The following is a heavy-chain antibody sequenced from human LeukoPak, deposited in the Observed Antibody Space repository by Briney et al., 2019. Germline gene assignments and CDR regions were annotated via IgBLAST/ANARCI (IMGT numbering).Heavy chain of an antibody. CDR1: GGSFSGYY. CDR3: AREEGWFDP. Sequence: SETLSLTCAVYGGSFSGYYWSWIRQPPGKGLEWIGEINHSGSTNYNPSLKSRVTISVDKSKNQFSLKLSSVTAADTAVYYCAREEGWFDPWGQGTLVTVSS. V-gene: IGHV4-34*01. J-gene: IGHJ5*02. CDR2: INHSGST.